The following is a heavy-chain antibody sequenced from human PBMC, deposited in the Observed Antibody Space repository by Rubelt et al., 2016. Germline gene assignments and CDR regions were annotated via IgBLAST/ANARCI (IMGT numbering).Heavy chain of an antibody. Sequence: EVQLVESGGGLVQPGGSLRLSCAASGFTFSSYWMHWVRHAQGKGLVWVSRINSDGSSTSYADSVKGRFTISRDNAKNTLYLQMNSLRAEDTAVYYCARSGPDVVVPAAIRVEGDAFDIWGQGTMVTVSS. V-gene: IGHV3-74*01. CDR1: GFTFSSYW. CDR3: ARSGPDVVVPAAIRVEGDAFDI. J-gene: IGHJ3*02. CDR2: INSDGSST. D-gene: IGHD2-2*02.